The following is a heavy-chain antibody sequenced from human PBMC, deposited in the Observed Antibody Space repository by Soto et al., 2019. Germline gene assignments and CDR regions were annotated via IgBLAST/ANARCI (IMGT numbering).Heavy chain of an antibody. CDR1: GYRFSDYG. Sequence: QVQLVQSGAEVKRAGASVKVSCKTSGYRFSDYGISWVRQAPGQGLEWMGWISAYNGNTKYAQKFQDRVTVTKDTSRSTGYLELRSLTSDDTGIYYCARESIRALEYNGLDVWGQGTAVTVSS. CDR2: ISAYNGNT. J-gene: IGHJ6*02. CDR3: ARESIRALEYNGLDV. V-gene: IGHV1-18*01. D-gene: IGHD3-10*01.